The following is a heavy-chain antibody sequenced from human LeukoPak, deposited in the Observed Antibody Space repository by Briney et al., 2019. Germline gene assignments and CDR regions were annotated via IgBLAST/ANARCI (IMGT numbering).Heavy chain of an antibody. CDR1: GYTFTGYY. V-gene: IGHV1-2*02. CDR2: INPKSGGT. Sequence: GXSVKVXXKASGYTFTGYYMHWVRQAPGQGLEWMGWINPKSGGTNYAQKFQGRVTMTRDTSISTAYMELSRLRSDDTAVYYCERXXXSXXWLPPLYYYMDVWGKGTTVTVSS. CDR3: ERXXXSXXWLPPLYYYMDV. J-gene: IGHJ6*03. D-gene: IGHD6-19*01.